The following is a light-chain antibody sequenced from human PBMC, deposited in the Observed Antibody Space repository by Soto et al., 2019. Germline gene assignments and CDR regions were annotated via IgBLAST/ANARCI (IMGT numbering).Light chain of an antibody. V-gene: IGLV1-51*01. J-gene: IGLJ3*02. CDR1: SSNIGNNY. CDR2: DNN. CDR3: GTWDTSLRAL. Sequence: QSVLTQPPSVSAAPGQTVTISCSGKSSNIGNNYVSWYQQLPGTAPKLLISDNNKRPSGIPDRFSGSKSGTSATLVITGLQTGDEADYYCGTWDTSLRALFGGGTQLTVL.